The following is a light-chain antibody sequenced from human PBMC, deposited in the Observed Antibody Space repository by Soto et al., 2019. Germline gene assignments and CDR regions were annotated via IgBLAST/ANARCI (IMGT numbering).Light chain of an antibody. CDR2: GIS. J-gene: IGKJ1*01. V-gene: IGKV3-20*01. Sequence: EIVLTQSPGTLSLSPGEGATLSCRTSQSVNSGFLAWYQKKPGQAPRLLLYGISSRAIGIPDRFSGSGSGTDVTLTIHRLEPDDFAVYYCQHYGDSVWTFGQGTKVEI. CDR3: QHYGDSVWT. CDR1: QSVNSGF.